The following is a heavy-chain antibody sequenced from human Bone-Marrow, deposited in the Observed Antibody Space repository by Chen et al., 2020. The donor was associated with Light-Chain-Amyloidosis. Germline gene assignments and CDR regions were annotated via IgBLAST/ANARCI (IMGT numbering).Heavy chain of an antibody. J-gene: IGHJ4*02. CDR1: GGTFSSYA. V-gene: IGHV1-69*12. D-gene: IGHD6-19*01. CDR3: ARARLQYSSGWPFDY. CDR2: IIPIFGTT. Sequence: QVQLAQSGAEVKNPGTSVNVSCTASGGTFSSYAISWVRQAPGQGLEWMGGIIPIFGTTNYAQKFQGRVTMTADESTSTAYMELSSLRCEDTAVCYCARARLQYSSGWPFDYWGQGTLVTVSS.